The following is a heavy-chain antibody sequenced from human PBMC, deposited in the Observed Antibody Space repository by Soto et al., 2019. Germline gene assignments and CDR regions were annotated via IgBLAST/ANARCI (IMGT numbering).Heavy chain of an antibody. CDR3: SKTVSIAVVAAPNFDS. V-gene: IGHV3-23*01. J-gene: IGHJ4*02. D-gene: IGHD2-15*01. Sequence: EVQLLESGGGLVQPGGSLRLSCAAYGFTFSRFDMSWVRQAPGKGLQWVAGISLGGGSTYYTDSVKGRFTISRDNSENTLYLQMNILRGEDTAVYYCSKTVSIAVVAAPNFDSWGQGTLVTVSS. CDR2: ISLGGGST. CDR1: GFTFSRFD.